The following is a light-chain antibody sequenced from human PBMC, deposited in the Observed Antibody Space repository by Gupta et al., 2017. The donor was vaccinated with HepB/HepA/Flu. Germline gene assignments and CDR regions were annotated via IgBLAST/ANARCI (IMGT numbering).Light chain of an antibody. V-gene: IGLV1-47*01. CDR1: SSNIGTYN. Sequence: QSVLTQPPPASGTPGQRVTISSSGSSSNIGTYNVYWYQQVPGTAPKLLIYRNNQRPSGVPDRFSGSKSGTSASLAISGLRSEDEADYYCAAWDDSLWGLFGGGTKLTVL. CDR3: AAWDDSLWGL. CDR2: RNN. J-gene: IGLJ2*01.